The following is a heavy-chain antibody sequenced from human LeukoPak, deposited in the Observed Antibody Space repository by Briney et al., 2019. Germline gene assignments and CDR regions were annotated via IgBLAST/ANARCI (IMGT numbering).Heavy chain of an antibody. V-gene: IGHV1-3*01. CDR2: INAGNGDT. CDR3: ARDDCGDTCYPGGY. J-gene: IGHJ4*02. D-gene: IGHD2-21*01. CDR1: GYTFTKYV. Sequence: ASVKVSCKAFGYTFTKYVVHWVRQAPGQRPDWMGWINAGNGDTKYSQNFQDRVTITRDTSANTAYMELSSLTSEDTALYYCARDDCGDTCYPGGYWGQGTLVTVSS.